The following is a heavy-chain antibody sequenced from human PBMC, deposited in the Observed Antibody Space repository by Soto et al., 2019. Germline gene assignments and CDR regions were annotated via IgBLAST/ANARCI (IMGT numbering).Heavy chain of an antibody. CDR2: IGTAGDT. Sequence: EVQLVESGGGLVQPGGSLRLSCAASGFTFSNYDMHCFRQVTGKGLEWVSTIGTAGDTYYPGSVKGRFTISRENAKNSLYLQKNSLRAEDTAVYYCARGRLISLYYFDYWGQGTLVTVSS. V-gene: IGHV3-13*01. CDR1: GFTFSNYD. J-gene: IGHJ4*02. CDR3: ARGRLISLYYFDY. D-gene: IGHD2-15*01.